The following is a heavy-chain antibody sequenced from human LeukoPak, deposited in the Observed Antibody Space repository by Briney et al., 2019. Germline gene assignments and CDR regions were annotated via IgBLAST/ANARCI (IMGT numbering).Heavy chain of an antibody. J-gene: IGHJ4*02. CDR2: ISAYNGNT. D-gene: IGHD1-26*01. CDR1: GYTFTSYG. Sequence: ASVKVSCKASGYTFTSYGISWVRQAPGQGLEWMGWISAYNGNTNYAQKLQGRVTMTTDTSTSTAYMELRSLRSDDTAVYYCARGETLIVGATTFDYWGQGTLVTVSS. CDR3: ARGETLIVGATTFDY. V-gene: IGHV1-18*01.